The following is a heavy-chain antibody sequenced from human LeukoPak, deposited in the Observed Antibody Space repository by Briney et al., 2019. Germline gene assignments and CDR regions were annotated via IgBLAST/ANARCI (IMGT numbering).Heavy chain of an antibody. CDR2: INPNSGGT. D-gene: IGHD3-3*01. Sequence: GASVKVSCKAPGYTFTGYYMHWVRQAPGQGLEWMGWINPNSGGTNYAQKFQGRVTMTRDTSISTAYMELSRLRSDDTAVYYCARDEYDFWSGYKFDYWGQGTLVTVSS. J-gene: IGHJ4*02. V-gene: IGHV1-2*02. CDR3: ARDEYDFWSGYKFDY. CDR1: GYTFTGYY.